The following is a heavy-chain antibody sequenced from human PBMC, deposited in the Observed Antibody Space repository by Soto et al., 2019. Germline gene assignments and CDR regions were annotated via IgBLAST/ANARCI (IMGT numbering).Heavy chain of an antibody. D-gene: IGHD4-4*01. J-gene: IGHJ4*02. CDR2: ISSDGSST. CDR1: GFTFNNYW. CDR3: AAMATVTTDDSY. V-gene: IGHV3-74*01. Sequence: PGGSLRLSCAAPGFTFNNYWMHWVRQDPGKGLVWVSRISSDGSSTNYADSVKGRFAISRDNAKNTLYLQMNSLRAEDTAVYYCAAMATVTTDDSYWGQGTLVTVYS.